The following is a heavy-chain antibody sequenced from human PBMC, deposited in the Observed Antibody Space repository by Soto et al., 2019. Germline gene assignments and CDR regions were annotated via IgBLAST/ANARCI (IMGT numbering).Heavy chain of an antibody. D-gene: IGHD2-2*01. CDR1: GGSIISSSYC. J-gene: IGHJ6*03. CDR2: IYYSGST. CDR3: AGVTSSFPYYYYYYMDV. Sequence: SETLSLTCTVSGGSIISSSYCWGWIRQPPGKGLEWIGSIYYSGSTYYNPSLKSRVTISVDTSKNQFSLKLSSVTAADTAVYYCAGVTSSFPYYYYYYMDVWGKGTTVTVSS. V-gene: IGHV4-39*01.